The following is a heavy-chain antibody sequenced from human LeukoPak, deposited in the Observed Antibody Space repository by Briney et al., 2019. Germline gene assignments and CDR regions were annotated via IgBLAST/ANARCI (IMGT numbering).Heavy chain of an antibody. CDR1: GVPNSSYY. D-gene: IGHD3-3*01. Sequence: SETLSLTCTVSGVPNSSYYWRWIRQPPGKELEWIGYISYSGTTNYNPSLKSRVTISVDPSKNHFSLKPSSVTAADTAVYYCVLNGDFWSIWGQGTLVTVSS. CDR3: VLNGDFWSI. CDR2: ISYSGTT. J-gene: IGHJ4*02. V-gene: IGHV4-59*01.